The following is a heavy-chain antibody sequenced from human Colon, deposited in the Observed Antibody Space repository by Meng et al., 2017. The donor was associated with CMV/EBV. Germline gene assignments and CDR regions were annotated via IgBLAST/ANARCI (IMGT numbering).Heavy chain of an antibody. Sequence: SETLSLTCTVSGDATGISYWNWIRQPPGKGLEWIGYVSDMGSTVYNPSVKSRVTVSLDTSKMQFSLSLNSVTAADTAVYYCARYGKAFDVWGHGTLVTVSS. J-gene: IGHJ3*01. V-gene: IGHV4-59*01. CDR2: VSDMGST. CDR1: GDATGISY. CDR3: ARYGKAFDV. D-gene: IGHD1-1*01.